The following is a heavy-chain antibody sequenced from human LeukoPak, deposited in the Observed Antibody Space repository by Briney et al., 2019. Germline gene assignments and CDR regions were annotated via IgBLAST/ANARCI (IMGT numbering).Heavy chain of an antibody. J-gene: IGHJ5*02. D-gene: IGHD3-22*01. CDR2: IYNGDST. CDR3: AGMYSYDGSDYANWFDP. V-gene: IGHV3-53*01. Sequence: GGSLRLSCAASGFTVTSNHMSWVRQAPGKGLEWVSVIYNGDSTYYADSVKGRFTISRDNSKNTLYLQMNSLRAEDTAVYYCAGMYSYDGSDYANWFDPWGQGTLVTVSS. CDR1: GFTVTSNH.